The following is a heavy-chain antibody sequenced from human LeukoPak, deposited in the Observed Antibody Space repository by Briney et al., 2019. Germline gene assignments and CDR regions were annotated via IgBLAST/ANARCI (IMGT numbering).Heavy chain of an antibody. CDR2: IYTSGST. J-gene: IGHJ4*02. V-gene: IGHV4-61*02. D-gene: IGHD6-13*01. CDR1: GGSISSGSYY. Sequence: KPSETLSLTCTVSGGSISSGSYYWSWIRQPAGKGLEWIGRIYTSGSTNYNPSLKRRVTISVDTSKNQFSLKLSSVPAADTAVYYCARVPLAAAGTGGYYFDYWGQGTLVTVSS. CDR3: ARVPLAAAGTGGYYFDY.